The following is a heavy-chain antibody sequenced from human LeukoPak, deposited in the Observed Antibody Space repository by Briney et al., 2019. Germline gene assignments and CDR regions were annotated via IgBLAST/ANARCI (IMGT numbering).Heavy chain of an antibody. CDR1: GFTFSSYS. J-gene: IGHJ4*02. V-gene: IGHV3-48*01. CDR2: ISISTSSI. D-gene: IGHD3-22*01. Sequence: GGSLRLSCVGSGFTFSSYSMSWVRQAPGKGLEWVSYISISTSSIDYADSVKGRFTISRDNAKNSLYLQMNSLRAEDTAVYYCATVGVTYYDSSGYSALDYWGQGTLVTVSS. CDR3: ATVGVTYYDSSGYSALDY.